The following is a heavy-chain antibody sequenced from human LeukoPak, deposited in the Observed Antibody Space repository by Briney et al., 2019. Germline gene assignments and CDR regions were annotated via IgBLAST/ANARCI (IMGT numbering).Heavy chain of an antibody. CDR1: EFSISHYA. Sequence: PGGSLRLSCKASEFSISHYAMSWVRQAPGKGLEWVSADASSTTSTYYAKSMRGRFTISRDNSMNTVYLQMNSLRADDTAVYYCSKAPLETCTGAVCYYLDVWGKGTTVIVSS. V-gene: IGHV3-23*01. D-gene: IGHD2-8*02. CDR2: DASSTTST. J-gene: IGHJ6*03. CDR3: SKAPLETCTGAVCYYLDV.